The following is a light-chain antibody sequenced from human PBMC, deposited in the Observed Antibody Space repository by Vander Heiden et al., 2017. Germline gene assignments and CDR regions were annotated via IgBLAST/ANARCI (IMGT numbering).Light chain of an antibody. CDR3: QQSDNTPLT. J-gene: IGKJ4*01. CDR1: QGISNY. V-gene: IGKV1-39*01. Sequence: TSAPSSLSASVGDRVTITCQASQGISNYLNWYQQKPGKAPKLLIYDASSLETGVPSRFSGSGSGTDFTLTISSLQPEDFATYYCQQSDNTPLTFGAGTKVEIK. CDR2: DAS.